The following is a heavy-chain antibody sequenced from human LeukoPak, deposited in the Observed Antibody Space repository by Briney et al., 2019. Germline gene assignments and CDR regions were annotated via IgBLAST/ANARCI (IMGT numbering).Heavy chain of an antibody. V-gene: IGHV4-34*01. CDR2: INHSGST. Sequence: SETLSLTCAVYGGSFSGYYWSWIRQPPGKGLEWIGEINHSGSTNYNPSLKSRVTISVDTSKNQFSLKLSSVTAADTAVYYCARGHQRQLQGLDYWGQGTLVTVSS. J-gene: IGHJ4*02. CDR1: GGSFSGYY. D-gene: IGHD6-13*01. CDR3: ARGHQRQLQGLDY.